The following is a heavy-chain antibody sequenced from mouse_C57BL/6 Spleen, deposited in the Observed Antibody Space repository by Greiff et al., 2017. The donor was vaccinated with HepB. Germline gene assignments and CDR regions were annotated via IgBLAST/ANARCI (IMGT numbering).Heavy chain of an antibody. Sequence: QVQLQQPGAELVRPGSSVKLSCKASGYTFTSYWMHWVKQRPIQGLEWIGNIDPSDSETHYNQKFKDKATLTVDKSSSTAYMQLSSLTSEDSAVYYCARGRGNRGDYAMDYWGQGTSVTVSS. CDR1: GYTFTSYW. J-gene: IGHJ4*01. V-gene: IGHV1-52*01. CDR2: IDPSDSET. CDR3: ARGRGNRGDYAMDY. D-gene: IGHD2-1*01.